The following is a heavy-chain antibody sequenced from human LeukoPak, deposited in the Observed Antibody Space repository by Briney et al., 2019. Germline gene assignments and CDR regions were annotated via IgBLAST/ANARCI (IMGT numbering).Heavy chain of an antibody. J-gene: IGHJ4*02. Sequence: GGSLRLSCAASGFTFSSYAMHWVRQAPDKGLEWVALISYDGSNKYYADSVKGRFTISRDNSKNTLYLQMNSLRAEDTAVYYCAKGWAYIDYWGQGTLVTVSS. CDR1: GFTFSSYA. V-gene: IGHV3-30-3*01. CDR2: ISYDGSNK. D-gene: IGHD3-16*01. CDR3: AKGWAYIDY.